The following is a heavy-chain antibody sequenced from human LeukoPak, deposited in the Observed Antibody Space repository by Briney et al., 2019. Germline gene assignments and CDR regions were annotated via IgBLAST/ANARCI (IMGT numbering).Heavy chain of an antibody. J-gene: IGHJ3*02. CDR2: IYHSGST. CDR3: ATPSSGYYYGAFDI. V-gene: IGHV4-4*02. Sequence: SETLSLTCAVSGGSISSSTWWSWVRQPPGEGLEWIGEIYHSGSTDYNPSLKSRVTISVDKSKNQFSLKLSSVTAADTAVYYCATPSSGYYYGAFDIWGQGTMVTVSS. CDR1: GGSISSSTW. D-gene: IGHD3-22*01.